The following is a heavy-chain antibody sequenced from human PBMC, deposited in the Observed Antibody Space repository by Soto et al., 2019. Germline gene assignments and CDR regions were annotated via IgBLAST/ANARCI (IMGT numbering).Heavy chain of an antibody. J-gene: IGHJ6*02. CDR3: ARSRCSSTSCYHYYYYGMDV. CDR2: IIPIFGTA. CDR1: GGTFSSYA. D-gene: IGHD2-2*01. V-gene: IGHV1-69*13. Sequence: AASVKVSCKASGGTFSSYAISWVRQAPGQGLEWMGGIIPIFGTANYAQKFQGRVTITADESTSTAYMELSSLRSEDTAVYYCARSRCSSTSCYHYYYYGMDVWGQGTTVTVSS.